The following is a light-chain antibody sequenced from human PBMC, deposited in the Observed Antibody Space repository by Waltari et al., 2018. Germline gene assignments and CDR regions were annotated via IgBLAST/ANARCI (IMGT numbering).Light chain of an antibody. CDR2: RAS. V-gene: IGKV3-15*01. Sequence: EIVMTQSPATLSVSPGERATSPCRASQSISDNLAWYQQKPGQAPRLLIFRASTRATDIPARFSGSGSGTEFTLTISSLQSEDFAVYYCQQYDDWPLTFGPGTKVDF. CDR3: QQYDDWPLT. CDR1: QSISDN. J-gene: IGKJ3*01.